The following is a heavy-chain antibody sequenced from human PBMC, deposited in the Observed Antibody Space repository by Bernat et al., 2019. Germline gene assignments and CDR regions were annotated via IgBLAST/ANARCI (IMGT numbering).Heavy chain of an antibody. CDR1: GFTFSSYE. CDR3: ARGSSSSYAFDI. Sequence: EVQLVESGGGLVQHGGSLRLSCAASGFTFSSYEMNWVRQAPGKGLEWVSYISSSGSTIYYADSVKGRFTISRDNAKNSLYLQMNSLRAEDTAVYYCARGSSSSYAFDIWGQGTMVTVSS. J-gene: IGHJ3*02. V-gene: IGHV3-48*03. D-gene: IGHD6-6*01. CDR2: ISSSGSTI.